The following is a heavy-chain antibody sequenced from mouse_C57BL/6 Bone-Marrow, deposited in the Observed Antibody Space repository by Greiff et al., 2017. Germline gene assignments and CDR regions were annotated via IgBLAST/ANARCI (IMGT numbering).Heavy chain of an antibody. CDR1: GYTFTSYW. V-gene: IGHV1-64*01. CDR3: ARPLYYYGSSPYYAMDY. Sequence: QVQLQQPGAELVKPGASVKLSCKASGYTFTSYWMHWVKQRPGQGLEWIGMIHPNSGSTNYNEKFKSKATLTVDKSSSTAYMQLSSLTSEDSAVYYCARPLYYYGSSPYYAMDYWGQGTSVTVSS. J-gene: IGHJ4*01. CDR2: IHPNSGST. D-gene: IGHD1-1*01.